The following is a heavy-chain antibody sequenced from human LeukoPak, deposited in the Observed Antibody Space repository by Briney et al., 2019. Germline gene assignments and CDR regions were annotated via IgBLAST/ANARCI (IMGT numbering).Heavy chain of an antibody. J-gene: IGHJ4*02. Sequence: GGSLRLSCTASGFTFSDYYMSWIRQAPGKGLEWVSYISSSSSYTNYADSGKGRFTISRDNAKNSLYLQMNRLRAEDTAVYYCARAYSGSYPDFDYWGQGTLVTVSS. CDR3: ARAYSGSYPDFDY. D-gene: IGHD1-26*01. V-gene: IGHV3-11*03. CDR2: ISSSSSYT. CDR1: GFTFSDYY.